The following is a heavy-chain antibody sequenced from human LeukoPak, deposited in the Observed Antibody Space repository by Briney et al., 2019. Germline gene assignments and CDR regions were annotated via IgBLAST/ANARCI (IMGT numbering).Heavy chain of an antibody. J-gene: IGHJ4*02. V-gene: IGHV3-9*01. Sequence: GRSLRLSCAASGFTFDDYAMHWVRHAPGKGLEWVSGISWNSGSISYADSVKGRFTISRDNAKNSLYLQMNSLRAEDTALYYCAKDIRGYGPNYFDYWGQGTLVTVSS. CDR1: GFTFDDYA. D-gene: IGHD5-18*01. CDR3: AKDIRGYGPNYFDY. CDR2: ISWNSGSI.